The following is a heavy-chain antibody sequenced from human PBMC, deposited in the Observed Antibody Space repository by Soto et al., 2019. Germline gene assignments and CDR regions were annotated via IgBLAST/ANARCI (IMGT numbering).Heavy chain of an antibody. Sequence: GESLKISCQGSGYSFTNHWIGWVRQMPGKRLELMGIIYPGDSDTRYSPSFQDQVTISVDKSISTAYLQWSSLKASDNAIYFCARHRNSGYGHQTFDFWGQGTPVTVSS. CDR1: GYSFTNHW. V-gene: IGHV5-51*01. J-gene: IGHJ4*02. CDR2: IYPGDSDT. CDR3: ARHRNSGYGHQTFDF. D-gene: IGHD5-12*01.